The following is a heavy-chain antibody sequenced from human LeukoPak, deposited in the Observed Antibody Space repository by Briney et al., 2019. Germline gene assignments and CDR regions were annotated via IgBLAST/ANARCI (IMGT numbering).Heavy chain of an antibody. D-gene: IGHD7-27*01. CDR3: ARMPGITGAVDY. CDR1: GDSFGSDDYS. Sequence: PSQTLSLTCAVSGDSFGSDDYSWSWIRQPPGKGLEWLGYIYRSGSTYYNPSLKSRVTISIDRSNNQFSLKLSSVTAADTAVYYCARMPGITGAVDYWGQGTLVTVSS. CDR2: IYRSGST. J-gene: IGHJ4*02. V-gene: IGHV4-30-2*01.